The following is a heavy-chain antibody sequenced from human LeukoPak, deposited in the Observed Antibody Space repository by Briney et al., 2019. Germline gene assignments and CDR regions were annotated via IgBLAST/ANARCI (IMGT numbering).Heavy chain of an antibody. CDR2: ISGNGDST. CDR3: AREETYSSSPDY. D-gene: IGHD6-13*01. Sequence: GGSLRLSCAASGFIFSSFAMNWVRQAPGKGLEWVSIISGNGDSTYYTDSVKGRFIISRDNSKNTLYLQMNSLRAEDTAVYYCAREETYSSSPDYWGQGTLVTVSS. J-gene: IGHJ4*02. V-gene: IGHV3-23*01. CDR1: GFIFSSFA.